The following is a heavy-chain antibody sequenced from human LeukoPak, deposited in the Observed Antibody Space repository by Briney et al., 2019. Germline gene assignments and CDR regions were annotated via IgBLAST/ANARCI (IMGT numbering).Heavy chain of an antibody. V-gene: IGHV3-23*01. Sequence: GGSLRLSCAASGFTFSSYAMSWVRQAPGKGLEWVSAISGSGGSTYYADSVKGRITISRDNSKNTLYLQMNSLRAEDTAVYYCATLVGATLYYFDYWGEGTLVTVSS. CDR3: ATLVGATLYYFDY. D-gene: IGHD1-26*01. CDR2: ISGSGGST. J-gene: IGHJ4*02. CDR1: GFTFSSYA.